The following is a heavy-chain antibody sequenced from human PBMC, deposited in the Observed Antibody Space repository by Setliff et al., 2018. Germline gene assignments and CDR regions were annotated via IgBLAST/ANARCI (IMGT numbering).Heavy chain of an antibody. Sequence: TSETLSLTCTVSGGSISSGTYYWGWIRQPPGKGLEWIGRIYYRGDTYYNPSLKGRLTISVDTAQNQFSLRLTSVTAADTAVYYCARTGTYRYFDYWGQGALVTVSS. V-gene: IGHV4-39*01. CDR3: ARTGTYRYFDY. J-gene: IGHJ4*02. CDR2: IYYRGDT. D-gene: IGHD1-1*01. CDR1: GGSISSGTYY.